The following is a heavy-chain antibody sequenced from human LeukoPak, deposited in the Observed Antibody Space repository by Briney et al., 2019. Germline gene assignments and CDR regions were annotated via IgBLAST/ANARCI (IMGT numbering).Heavy chain of an antibody. V-gene: IGHV4-39*07. CDR1: GGSISSSSHY. Sequence: SETLSLTCTVSGGSISSSSHYWGWIRQPPGKGLEWIGSITNSGSTYYNPSLKSRVTISVDTSNNQFSLKLSSVTAADTAVYYCATTTIRLGYWGQGTLVTVSS. D-gene: IGHD1-26*01. J-gene: IGHJ4*02. CDR3: ATTTIRLGY. CDR2: ITNSGST.